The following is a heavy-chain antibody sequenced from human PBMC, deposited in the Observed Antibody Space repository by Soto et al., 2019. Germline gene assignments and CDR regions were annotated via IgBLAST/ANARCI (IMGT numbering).Heavy chain of an antibody. D-gene: IGHD2-8*01. Sequence: ASVKVSFKASGYTFTSYGISWLRQAPGQGLEWMGWISAYNGNTNYAQKLQGRVTMTTDTSTSTAYMELRSLRSDDTAVYYCARMVYATLYYYYGMDVWGQGTTVTVSS. CDR1: GYTFTSYG. V-gene: IGHV1-18*04. CDR2: ISAYNGNT. J-gene: IGHJ6*02. CDR3: ARMVYATLYYYYGMDV.